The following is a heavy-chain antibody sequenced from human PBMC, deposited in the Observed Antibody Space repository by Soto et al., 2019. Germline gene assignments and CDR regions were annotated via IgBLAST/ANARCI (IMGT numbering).Heavy chain of an antibody. Sequence: QVQMVQSGAEVKKPGASVKVSCRASGYSFTSYDVNWVRQATGQGLEWMGWMNPNSGNTAFAQKFQGRVTMPRDTPISTAYMELSGLSSEATAVYYCARYPYTSYCSDGSCSYDAFDIWGQGTVVTVSS. J-gene: IGHJ3*02. V-gene: IGHV1-8*01. CDR2: MNPNSGNT. D-gene: IGHD2-15*01. CDR3: ARYPYTSYCSDGSCSYDAFDI. CDR1: GYSFTSYD.